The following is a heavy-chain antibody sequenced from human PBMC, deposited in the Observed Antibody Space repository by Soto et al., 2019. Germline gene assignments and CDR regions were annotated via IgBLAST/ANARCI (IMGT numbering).Heavy chain of an antibody. Sequence: VQLVESGGGVVQPGTSLRLSCAASGFSFSTSGMHWVRQAPGKGLEWVAVFSYNGINRDYADSAQGRFTISRDNSKNTLYVQMNSLRSEDKAVYYCAKGVYHNGGYYSDYWGQGTLVTVSS. CDR3: AKGVYHNGGYYSDY. CDR2: FSYNGINR. D-gene: IGHD1-20*01. CDR1: GFSFSTSG. J-gene: IGHJ4*02. V-gene: IGHV3-30*18.